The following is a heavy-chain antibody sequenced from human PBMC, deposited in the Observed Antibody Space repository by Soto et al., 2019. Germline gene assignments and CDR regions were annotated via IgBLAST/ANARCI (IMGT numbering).Heavy chain of an antibody. D-gene: IGHD4-17*01. Sequence: GGSLRLSCAASGFTFSSYAMSWVRQAPGKGLEWVSIISGSSFTTFYIDSVRGRFTISRDNSKNTLYLQMDSLRAEDTALYYCAKKRGNTVYDFDYWGQGTLVTVSS. CDR3: AKKRGNTVYDFDY. CDR2: ISGSSFTT. CDR1: GFTFSSYA. V-gene: IGHV3-23*01. J-gene: IGHJ4*02.